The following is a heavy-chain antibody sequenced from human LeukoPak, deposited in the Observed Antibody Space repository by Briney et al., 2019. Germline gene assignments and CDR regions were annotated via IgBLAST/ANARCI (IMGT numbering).Heavy chain of an antibody. CDR2: ISAYNGNT. J-gene: IGHJ5*02. V-gene: IGHV1-18*01. D-gene: IGHD2-8*01. CDR1: GYTFTSYG. Sequence: ASVKVSCKASGYTFTSYGISWVRQAPGQGLEWMGWISAYNGNTNYAQKLQGRVTMTTDTSTSTAYMELRSLRSDDTAVYYCARVVLMVYAARWFDPWGQGTLVTVSS. CDR3: ARVVLMVYAARWFDP.